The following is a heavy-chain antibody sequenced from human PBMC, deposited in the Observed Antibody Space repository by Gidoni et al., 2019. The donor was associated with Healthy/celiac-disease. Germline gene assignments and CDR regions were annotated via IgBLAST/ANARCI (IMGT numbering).Heavy chain of an antibody. J-gene: IGHJ5*02. CDR3: AHLIGAVRGVTRGWFDP. CDR2: IYWADDK. CDR1: GFSLSTSGVG. D-gene: IGHD3-10*01. Sequence: QITLKESGPTLVKHTQTLTLTCTFPGFSLSTSGVGVGWIRQPPGKALEWLALIYWADDKRYSPSLKSRLTITKDTSKNQVVLTMTNMDPVDTATYYCAHLIGAVRGVTRGWFDPWGQGTLVTVSS. V-gene: IGHV2-5*02.